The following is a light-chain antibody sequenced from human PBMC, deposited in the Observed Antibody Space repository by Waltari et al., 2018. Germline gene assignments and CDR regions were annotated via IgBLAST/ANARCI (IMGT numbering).Light chain of an antibody. V-gene: IGKV1-5*01. CDR3: QQYNSYSMYT. CDR1: QSINNW. CDR2: DAY. J-gene: IGKJ2*01. Sequence: DIQMTQSPSTLSASVGDRVTITCRASQSINNWLAWFQQKPGKAPKLLIYDAYSLESGVPSRFSGSGSGTEFTLTISSLQPDDFATYYCQQYNSYSMYTFGQGTKLEIK.